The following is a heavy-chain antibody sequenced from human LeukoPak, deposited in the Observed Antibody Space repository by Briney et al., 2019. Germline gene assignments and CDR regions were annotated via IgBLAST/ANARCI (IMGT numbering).Heavy chain of an antibody. Sequence: GGSMRLSCVASGFSFSTYDISWVRQAPGKGLEWVSGISGSGGSTSYADSVKGRFTISRDNSKRTVYLQVISLRAEDTAVYYCAKDMALYTGFDFDYWGQGTLVTVSS. CDR1: GFSFSTYD. D-gene: IGHD5-12*01. CDR3: AKDMALYTGFDFDY. V-gene: IGHV3-23*01. J-gene: IGHJ4*02. CDR2: ISGSGGST.